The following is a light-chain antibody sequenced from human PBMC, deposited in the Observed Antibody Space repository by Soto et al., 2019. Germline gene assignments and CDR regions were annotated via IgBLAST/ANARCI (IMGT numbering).Light chain of an antibody. V-gene: IGKV3-20*01. Sequence: EIVLTQSPSTLSLSPWERSTLYCRASQSVSSSYLAWYQQKPGQAPRLLISGASSRATGIPDRFSGRGSGTDFTLTISRLEPEDFAVYYCQQYGSSPRTFGQGTKV. CDR1: QSVSSSY. CDR2: GAS. J-gene: IGKJ1*01. CDR3: QQYGSSPRT.